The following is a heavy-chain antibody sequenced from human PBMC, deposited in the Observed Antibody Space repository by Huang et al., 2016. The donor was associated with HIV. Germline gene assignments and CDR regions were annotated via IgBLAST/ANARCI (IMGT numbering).Heavy chain of an antibody. CDR3: ATSTPMLGESGGWSGKVVITENVPYVD. D-gene: IGHD3-22*01. V-gene: IGHV1-69*01. J-gene: IGHJ4*02. Sequence: QVHLVQSGAEVKKPGSSVKVSCKASGASFTSLPLNWVRQAPGHGTGWMGGVVPMLVSATAARKFRGRVTLSADESTSTAYMELSRRRSDDTAMYYCATSTPMLGESGGWSGKVVITENVPYVDWGQGTLVTVSS. CDR2: VVPMLVSA. CDR1: GASFTSLP.